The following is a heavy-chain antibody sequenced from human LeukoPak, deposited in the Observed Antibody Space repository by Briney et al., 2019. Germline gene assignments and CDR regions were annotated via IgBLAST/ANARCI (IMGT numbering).Heavy chain of an antibody. CDR1: GFTFSGYG. CDR2: ISGRGVST. CDR3: AKAASGNWNDVSDY. J-gene: IGHJ4*02. V-gene: IGHV3-23*01. Sequence: GGSLRLSCAGSGFTFSGYGMSWVRQAPGKGLEWVSAISGRGVSTSYADSVRGRFTISRDNSKNTLYLQMNSLRAEDTAVYYCAKAASGNWNDVSDYWGQGTLVTVSS. D-gene: IGHD1-20*01.